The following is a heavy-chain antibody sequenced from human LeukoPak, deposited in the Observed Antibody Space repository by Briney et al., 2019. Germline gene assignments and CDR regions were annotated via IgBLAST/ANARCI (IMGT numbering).Heavy chain of an antibody. J-gene: IGHJ4*02. D-gene: IGHD6-13*01. V-gene: IGHV3-7*01. Sequence: GGSLRLSCAVSGFTFSDFWMHWVRQSPGKGLEWVANINQDGSEKYYVDSVQGRFTISRDSTKNSLYLQITGLGSEDTAVYYCARDRRSNTLGYWGQGTLVIVSS. CDR1: GFTFSDFW. CDR3: ARDRRSNTLGY. CDR2: INQDGSEK.